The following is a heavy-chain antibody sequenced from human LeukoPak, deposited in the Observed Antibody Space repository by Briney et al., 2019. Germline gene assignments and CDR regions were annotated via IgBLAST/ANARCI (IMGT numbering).Heavy chain of an antibody. CDR1: GFTFSSYS. V-gene: IGHV3-21*04. Sequence: GGSLRLSCAASGFTFSSYSMNWVRQAPGKGLEWVSSISSSSYIYYADSVKGRFTISRDNSKNTLYLQMNSLRAEDTAVYYCAKGYYYDSSGYYSSFDYWGQGTLVTVSS. D-gene: IGHD3-22*01. J-gene: IGHJ4*02. CDR2: ISSSSYI. CDR3: AKGYYYDSSGYYSSFDY.